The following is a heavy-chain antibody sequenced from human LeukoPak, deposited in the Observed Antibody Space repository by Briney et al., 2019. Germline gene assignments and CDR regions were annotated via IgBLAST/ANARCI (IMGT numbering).Heavy chain of an antibody. V-gene: IGHV7-4-1*02. CDR1: GYSFTSYG. CDR2: INTNTGNP. D-gene: IGHD1-26*01. Sequence: ASVKVSCKASGYSFTSYGMNWVRQAPGQGLEWMGWINTNTGNPTYAQGFTGRFVFSLDTSVSTAYLQINSLKTEDTAMYYCARETATSGAGSLLDYWGQGTLVTVSS. J-gene: IGHJ4*02. CDR3: ARETATSGAGSLLDY.